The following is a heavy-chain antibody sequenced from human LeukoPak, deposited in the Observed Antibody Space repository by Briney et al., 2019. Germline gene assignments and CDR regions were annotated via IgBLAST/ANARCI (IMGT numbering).Heavy chain of an antibody. J-gene: IGHJ4*02. V-gene: IGHV4-59*08. CDR2: IYYSGST. CDR3: ARGARAGYNLEPFDY. CDR1: GGSMSSYY. D-gene: IGHD5-24*01. Sequence: SETLSLTCTVSGGSMSSYYWSWIRQPPGKGLEWIGYIYYSGSTKYNPSLKSRVTISVDTSKNQFSLKLSSVTAADTAVYYCARGARAGYNLEPFDYWGQGTLLPVFS.